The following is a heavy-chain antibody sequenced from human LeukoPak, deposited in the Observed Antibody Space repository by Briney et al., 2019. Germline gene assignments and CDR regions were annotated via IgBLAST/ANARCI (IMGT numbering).Heavy chain of an antibody. Sequence: GGSLRLSCAASGFTVSNAWMSWVRQAPGMGLEWVGRLKSKTDGGTTEYAASVKGRFTISRDDSKSIAYLQMNSLKTEDTAVYYCTRVRTRNDYGDYTFGYWGQGTLVTVSS. V-gene: IGHV3-15*01. CDR1: GFTVSNAW. CDR3: TRVRTRNDYGDYTFGY. J-gene: IGHJ4*02. D-gene: IGHD4-17*01. CDR2: LKSKTDGGTT.